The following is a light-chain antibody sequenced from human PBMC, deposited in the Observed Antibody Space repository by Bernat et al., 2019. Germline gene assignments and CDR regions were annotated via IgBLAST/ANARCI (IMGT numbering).Light chain of an antibody. CDR1: SLRSYY. J-gene: IGLJ1*01. CDR3: NSRDSSGNRLYV. V-gene: IGLV3-19*01. CDR2: GKN. Sequence: SSELTQDPAVSVALGQTVGITCQGDSLRSYYASWYQQKPGQAPVLVIYGKNNRPSGIPDRFSGSSSGNTASLTITGAQAEDEADYYCNSRDSSGNRLYVFGTGTKVTVL.